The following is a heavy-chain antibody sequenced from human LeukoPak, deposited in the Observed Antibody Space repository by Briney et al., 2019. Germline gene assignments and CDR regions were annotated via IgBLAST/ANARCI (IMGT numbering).Heavy chain of an antibody. J-gene: IGHJ5*02. CDR2: IIPIFGTA. CDR1: GGTFSSYA. Sequence: SVKVSCKASGGTFSSYAISWVRQAPGQGLEWMGGIIPIFGTANYAQKFQGRVTITTDESTSTAYMELSSLRSEDTAVYYCATVRIVPAAIGNWFDPWGQGTLVTVSS. D-gene: IGHD2-2*02. V-gene: IGHV1-69*05. CDR3: ATVRIVPAAIGNWFDP.